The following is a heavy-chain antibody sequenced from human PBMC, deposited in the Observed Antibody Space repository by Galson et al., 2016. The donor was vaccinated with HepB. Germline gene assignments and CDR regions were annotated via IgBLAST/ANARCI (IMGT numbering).Heavy chain of an antibody. CDR2: ISMSGGST. D-gene: IGHD4-17*01. J-gene: IGHJ4*02. CDR3: GKVTTDLGED. Sequence: SLRLSCAASGFTFSHAWMSWVRQAPRKGLEWVSAISMSGGSTDYADSVKGRFTISRDNSKNTVSLQMNSLRAEDTAVYYCGKVTTDLGEDWGQGIVVTVSA. CDR1: GFTFSHAW. V-gene: IGHV3-23*01.